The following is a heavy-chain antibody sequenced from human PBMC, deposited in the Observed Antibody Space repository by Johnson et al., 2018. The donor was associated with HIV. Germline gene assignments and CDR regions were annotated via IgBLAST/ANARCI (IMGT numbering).Heavy chain of an antibody. V-gene: IGHV3-15*01. CDR3: ARERRLASNAFDI. CDR2: IKSKTDGGTT. CDR1: GFTFSNAW. J-gene: IGHJ3*02. Sequence: EVQLVESGGGLVKPGGSLRLSCAASGFTFSNAWMSWVRQAPGKGLEWVGRIKSKTDGGTTDYAAAVKGRFTISRDDSKNTLYRQMNSLRAEDTAVYYCARERRLASNAFDIWGQGTMVTVSS.